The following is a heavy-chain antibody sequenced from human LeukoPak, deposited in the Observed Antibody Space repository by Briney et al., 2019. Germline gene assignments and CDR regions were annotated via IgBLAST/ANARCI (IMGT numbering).Heavy chain of an antibody. V-gene: IGHV3-48*04. CDR1: GFTFSSYS. CDR2: LSSSSSTI. Sequence: LAGGSLRLSCAASGFTFSSYSMNWVRQAPGKGLEWVSYLSSSSSTIYYADSVKGRFTISRDNAKNSLYLQMNSLRAEDTAVYYCARALAHNSIDYWGQGTLVTVSS. D-gene: IGHD1-20*01. CDR3: ARALAHNSIDY. J-gene: IGHJ4*02.